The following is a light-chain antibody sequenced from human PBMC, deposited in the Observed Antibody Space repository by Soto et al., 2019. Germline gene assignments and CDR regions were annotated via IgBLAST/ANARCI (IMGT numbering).Light chain of an antibody. CDR1: QSISSW. CDR2: KAS. CDR3: QQYNSYSWT. V-gene: IGKV1-5*03. J-gene: IGKJ1*01. Sequence: DIQMTQSPSTLSASVGDRVTITCRASQSISSWLAWYQQKPGKAHKLPIYKASSLQSGVPSRFSGSGSGTEFTLTISSLQPDDFATYYCQQYNSYSWTFGQGTKVDIX.